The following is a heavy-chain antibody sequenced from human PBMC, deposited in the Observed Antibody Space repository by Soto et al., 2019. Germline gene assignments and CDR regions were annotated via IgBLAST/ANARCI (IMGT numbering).Heavy chain of an antibody. Sequence: ASVKVSCKASGYTFTSYGISWVRQAPGQGLEWMGWISAYNGNTNYAQKLQGRVTMTTDTSTSTAYMELRSLRSDDTAVYYCARELDEYDYIWGSYHHTGPLFDYWGQGTLLTVSS. J-gene: IGHJ4*02. CDR3: ARELDEYDYIWGSYHHTGPLFDY. V-gene: IGHV1-18*01. D-gene: IGHD3-16*02. CDR1: GYTFTSYG. CDR2: ISAYNGNT.